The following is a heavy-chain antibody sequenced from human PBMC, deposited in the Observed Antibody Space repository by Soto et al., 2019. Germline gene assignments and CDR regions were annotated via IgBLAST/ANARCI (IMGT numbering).Heavy chain of an antibody. D-gene: IGHD3-9*01. CDR2: ISPRSGGT. V-gene: IGHV1-2*02. J-gene: IGHJ4*02. Sequence: ASVKVSCKASGYTFIDYYMHWVRQAPGQGFEWMGRISPRSGGTNYAQKFQGRVTMTWDTSLNTAYMELSSRISEETAVYYCARPPGYISDWYYFDLWGQGTLVTVSS. CDR3: ARPPGYISDWYYFDL. CDR1: GYTFIDYY.